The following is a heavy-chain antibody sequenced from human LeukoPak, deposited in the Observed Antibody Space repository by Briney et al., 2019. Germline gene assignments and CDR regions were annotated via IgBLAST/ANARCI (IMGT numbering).Heavy chain of an antibody. Sequence: PGGSLRLSCAASGFTFDDYTMHWVRQAPGKGLEWVSLISWDGGSTYYADSVKGRFTISRDNSKNSLYLQMNSLRTEDTALYYCAKDYDSSGRTYYGMDVWGQGTTVTVSS. D-gene: IGHD3-22*01. CDR1: GFTFDDYT. V-gene: IGHV3-43*01. J-gene: IGHJ6*02. CDR3: AKDYDSSGRTYYGMDV. CDR2: ISWDGGST.